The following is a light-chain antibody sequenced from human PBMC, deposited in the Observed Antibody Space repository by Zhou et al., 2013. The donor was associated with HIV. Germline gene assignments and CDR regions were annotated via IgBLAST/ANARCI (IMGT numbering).Light chain of an antibody. CDR1: RSNIGAGYD. J-gene: IGLJ3*02. Sequence: QSVLTQPPSVSGAPGQRVTISCTGSRSNIGAGYDVHWYRQVPGTAPKLLIYGNSNRPSGVPDRFSGSKSGTSASLAITGLQAEDEADYYCQSYDSSLSGWVFGGGTKLTV. CDR2: GNS. V-gene: IGLV1-40*01. CDR3: QSYDSSLSGWV.